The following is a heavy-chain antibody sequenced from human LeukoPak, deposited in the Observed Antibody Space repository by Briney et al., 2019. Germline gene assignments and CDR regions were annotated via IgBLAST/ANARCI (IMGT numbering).Heavy chain of an antibody. CDR3: ARHNTAMVTFDY. CDR1: GGSISSYY. J-gene: IGHJ4*02. CDR2: IYTGGST. V-gene: IGHV4-4*09. Sequence: SETLSLTCTVSGGSISSYYWSWLRQPPGKGLEWIGYIYTGGSTNYNPSLKSRVTISVDTSKNQFSLKLSSVTAADTAVYYCARHNTAMVTFDYWGQGTLVTVSS. D-gene: IGHD5-18*01.